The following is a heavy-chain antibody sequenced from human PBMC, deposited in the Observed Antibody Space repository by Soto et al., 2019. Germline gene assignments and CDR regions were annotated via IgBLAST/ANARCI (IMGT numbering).Heavy chain of an antibody. V-gene: IGHV4-61*01. CDR2: IYYSGST. CDR1: GGSVSSGSYY. CDR3: ARVERRDIVATIFDY. Sequence: SETLSLTCTVSGGSVSSGSYYWSWIRQPPGKGLEWIGYIYYSGSTNYNPSLKSRVTISVDTSKNQFSLKLSSVTAVDTAVYYCARVERRDIVATIFDYWGRGTLVTVSS. D-gene: IGHD5-12*01. J-gene: IGHJ4*02.